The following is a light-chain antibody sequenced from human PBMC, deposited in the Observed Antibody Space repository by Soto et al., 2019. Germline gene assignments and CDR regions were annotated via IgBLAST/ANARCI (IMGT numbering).Light chain of an antibody. CDR1: QNINTY. Sequence: DIQMTQSPPSLSAYVGDRVTITCRASQNINTYVNWYQQKPGKAPQLLIYGASSLPGGVPSRFSGSGSGTDFTITISSLQPEDFATYYCQQSYNSRTFGQGTKLEIK. V-gene: IGKV1-39*01. CDR2: GAS. J-gene: IGKJ2*01. CDR3: QQSYNSRT.